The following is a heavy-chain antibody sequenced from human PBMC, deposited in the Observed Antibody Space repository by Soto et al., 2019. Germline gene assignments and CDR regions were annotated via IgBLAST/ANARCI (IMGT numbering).Heavy chain of an antibody. CDR2: ISSSSSTI. Sequence: EVQLVESGGGLVQPGGSLRLSCAASGFTFSSYSMNWVRQAPGKGLEWVSYISSSSSTIYYADSVKGRFTISRDNAKNSPYLQMNSLRDEDTAVYYCARDNVGYCSSTSCYAPQQYYYYGMDVWGQGTTVTVSS. D-gene: IGHD2-2*01. CDR3: ARDNVGYCSSTSCYAPQQYYYYGMDV. V-gene: IGHV3-48*02. CDR1: GFTFSSYS. J-gene: IGHJ6*02.